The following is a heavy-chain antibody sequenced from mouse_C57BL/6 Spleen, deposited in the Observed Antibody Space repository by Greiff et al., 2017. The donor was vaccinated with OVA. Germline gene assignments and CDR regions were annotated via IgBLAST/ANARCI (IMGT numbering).Heavy chain of an antibody. J-gene: IGHJ2*01. CDR1: GYPFPSYW. D-gene: IGHD1-1*01. V-gene: IGHV1-53*01. CDR3: AIRYGSSFFDY. CDR2: INPSHGGT. Sequence: QVQLQQPGTELVKPGASVKLSCKASGYPFPSYWMHWVKQRPGHGLEWIGNINPSHGGTNYNEKFKRKATLTVDKSSSTAYMQLSILTADDSAVYYCAIRYGSSFFDYWGQGTTLTVSS.